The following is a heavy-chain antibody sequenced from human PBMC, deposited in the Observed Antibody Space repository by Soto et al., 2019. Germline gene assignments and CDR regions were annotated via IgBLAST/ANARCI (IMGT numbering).Heavy chain of an antibody. CDR3: ARDRAYCGGDCYSHFAFDI. Sequence: ASVKVSCKASGYTFTGYYMHWVRQAPGQGLEWMGWINPNSGGTNYAQKVQGWVTMTRDTSISTAYMELSRLRSDDTAVYYCARDRAYCGGDCYSHFAFDIWGQGTMVTV. CDR1: GYTFTGYY. CDR2: INPNSGGT. D-gene: IGHD2-21*02. J-gene: IGHJ3*02. V-gene: IGHV1-2*04.